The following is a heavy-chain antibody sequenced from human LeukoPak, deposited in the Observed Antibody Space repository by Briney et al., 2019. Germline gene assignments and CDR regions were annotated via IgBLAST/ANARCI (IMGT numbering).Heavy chain of an antibody. CDR1: GGSINSHSYY. J-gene: IGHJ4*02. CDR3: VRHISTNTGYFDS. V-gene: IGHV4-39*01. Sequence: SETLSLTCTVSGGSINSHSYYWGWIRQTPGKGLEWIGSVNYDGTSYSNPSLSSRVAIFVDTSRDQFSLDLSFVTAADTALYYCVRHISTNTGYFDSCGQGTLVSVSS. D-gene: IGHD5-24*01. CDR2: VNYDGTS.